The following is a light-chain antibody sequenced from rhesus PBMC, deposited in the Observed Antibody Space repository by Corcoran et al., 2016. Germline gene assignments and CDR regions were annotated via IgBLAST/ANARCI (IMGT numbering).Light chain of an antibody. CDR2: IAS. J-gene: IGKJ2*01. V-gene: IGKV1-46*01. CDR1: QSFSRS. Sequence: DIQMTQSPSSLSASVGDTVTITCRASQSFSRSLAWYQQKPGKAPKLLIYIASSLQSWVPSRFSGSKSGTDFTLTISSLQPEDIASYYCQQYYSYPYSFGQGTKVEIK. CDR3: QQYYSYPYS.